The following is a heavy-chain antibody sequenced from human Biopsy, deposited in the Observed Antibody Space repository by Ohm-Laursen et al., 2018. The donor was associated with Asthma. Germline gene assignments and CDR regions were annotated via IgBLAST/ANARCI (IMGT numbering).Heavy chain of an antibody. V-gene: IGHV3-30*18. CDR1: GFTFSNYA. J-gene: IGHJ4*02. Sequence: RSLRLSCAASGFTFSNYAMHWVRQAPGKGLEWVALISYEGSNKHYAESVKGRITISRDNSKNTLYLQMNSLRAEDTAVYYCAKDVFPGWELRRGPDYWGQGTLVTVSS. CDR3: AKDVFPGWELRRGPDY. D-gene: IGHD1-26*01. CDR2: ISYEGSNK.